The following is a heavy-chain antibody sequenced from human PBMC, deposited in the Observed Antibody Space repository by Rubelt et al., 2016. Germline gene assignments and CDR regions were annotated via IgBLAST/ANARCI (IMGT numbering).Heavy chain of an antibody. CDR1: GGSFSGYY. J-gene: IGHJ3*02. CDR3: ASGSSEWLMDAFDI. D-gene: IGHD6-19*01. Sequence: QVQLQQWGAGLLKPSETLSLTCAVYGGSFSGYYWSWIRQPPGKGLEWIGEINHSGSTNYHPSLKSQVTTVVDTSKNQFSLRLSFVTAADTAVYYCASGSSEWLMDAFDIWGQGTMVTVSS. V-gene: IGHV4-34*01. CDR2: INHSGST.